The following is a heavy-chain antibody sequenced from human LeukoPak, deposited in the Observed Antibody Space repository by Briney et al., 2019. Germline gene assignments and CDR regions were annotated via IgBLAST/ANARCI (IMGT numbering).Heavy chain of an antibody. J-gene: IGHJ6*03. CDR1: GYSFTSYW. V-gene: IGHV5-51*01. Sequence: GESLKISCKGSGYSFTSYWIGWVRQMPGKGLEWVGIIYPGDSDTRYSPSFQGQVTISADKSISTAYLQWSSLKASDTAMYYCARLYYDFWSGTPPYYYMDVWGKGTTVTVSS. D-gene: IGHD3-3*01. CDR3: ARLYYDFWSGTPPYYYMDV. CDR2: IYPGDSDT.